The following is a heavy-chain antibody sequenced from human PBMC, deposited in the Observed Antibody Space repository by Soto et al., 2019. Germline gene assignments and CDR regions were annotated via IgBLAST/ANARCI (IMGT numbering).Heavy chain of an antibody. CDR1: GFTFSSYA. CDR2: ISGSGVST. V-gene: IGHV3-23*01. D-gene: IGHD3-10*01. J-gene: IGHJ6*02. CDR3: AKDPWPYWWFGELHPYYYGMDV. Sequence: GGSLRLSCAASGFTFSSYAMSWVRQAPGKGREGGSAISGSGVSTYYADSVKGRFTISRDNSKNTRYLQMNSLRAEDTAVYYCAKDPWPYWWFGELHPYYYGMDVWGQGTTVTVSS.